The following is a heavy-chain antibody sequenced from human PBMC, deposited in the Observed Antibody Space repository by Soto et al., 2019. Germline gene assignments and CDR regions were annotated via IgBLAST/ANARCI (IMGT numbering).Heavy chain of an antibody. D-gene: IGHD6-13*01. CDR2: IWYEGSNI. Sequence: QVQLVESGGGVVQPGRSLRLSCAASGFTFSSYGMHWVRQAPGKGLEWVAVIWYEGSNIYYADSVKGRFTISRDNSKNPLYQQMNSLRAEDTAVYYCARMDREQLVRRYYYGMDVWGQGTTVTVSS. CDR1: GFTFSSYG. CDR3: ARMDREQLVRRYYYGMDV. J-gene: IGHJ6*02. V-gene: IGHV3-33*01.